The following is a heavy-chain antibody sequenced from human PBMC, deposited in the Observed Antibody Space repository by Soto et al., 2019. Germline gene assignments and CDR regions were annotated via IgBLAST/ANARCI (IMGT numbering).Heavy chain of an antibody. CDR2: ISWNSGSI. D-gene: IGHD6-19*01. Sequence: EVQLVESGGGLVQPGRSLRLSCAASGFTFDDYAMHWVRQAPGKGLEWVSGISWNSGSIGYADSVKGRFTISRDNAKNSLYLQMNSLRAEDTALYYCANGAVAGTFGFDPWGQGTLVTVSS. V-gene: IGHV3-9*01. CDR1: GFTFDDYA. CDR3: ANGAVAGTFGFDP. J-gene: IGHJ5*02.